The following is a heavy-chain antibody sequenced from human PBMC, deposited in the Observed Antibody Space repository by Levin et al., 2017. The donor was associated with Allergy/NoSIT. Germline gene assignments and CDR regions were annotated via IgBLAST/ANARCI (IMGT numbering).Heavy chain of an antibody. CDR1: GFTFDDYA. D-gene: IGHD3-10*01. Sequence: GESLKISCAASGFTFDDYAMHWVRQAPGKGLEWVSGISWNTGSLVSADSFHFRFTISRDNAKNSLYLQMNSLRTEDTALYYCARDNIGLPDAFDIWGQGTMVIVSS. J-gene: IGHJ3*02. V-gene: IGHV3-9*01. CDR2: ISWNTGSL. CDR3: ARDNIGLPDAFDI.